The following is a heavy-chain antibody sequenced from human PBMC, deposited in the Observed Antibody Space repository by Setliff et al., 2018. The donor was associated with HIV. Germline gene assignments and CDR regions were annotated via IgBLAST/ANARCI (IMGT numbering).Heavy chain of an antibody. J-gene: IGHJ4*02. Sequence: SETLSLTCTVSGGSISSGDYYWSWIRQPPGKGLEWIGYIYYSGGTYYNPSLKSRVTISVDTAKNQFSLKLNSLTAADTAVYYCAISIVGVTSEMYWAQGTLVTVSS. CDR1: GGSISSGDYY. CDR3: AISIVGVTSEMY. D-gene: IGHD2-21*02. CDR2: IYYSGGT. V-gene: IGHV4-30-4*08.